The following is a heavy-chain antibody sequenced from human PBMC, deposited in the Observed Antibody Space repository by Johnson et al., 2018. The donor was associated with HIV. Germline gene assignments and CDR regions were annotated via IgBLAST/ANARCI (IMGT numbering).Heavy chain of an antibody. V-gene: IGHV3-9*01. CDR1: GFTFDDYA. D-gene: IGHD3-16*01. Sequence: VQLVESGGGLVQPGRSLRLSCAASGFTFDDYAMHWVRQAPGKGLEWVSGISWNSGSIGYADSVKGRFTISRDNSKNTLYLQMNSLRAEDTAVFYCARGALGDWVDAFDIWGQGTMVTVSS. J-gene: IGHJ3*02. CDR2: ISWNSGSI. CDR3: ARGALGDWVDAFDI.